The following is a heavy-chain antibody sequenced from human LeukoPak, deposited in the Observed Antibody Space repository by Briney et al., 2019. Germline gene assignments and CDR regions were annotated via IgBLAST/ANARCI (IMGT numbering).Heavy chain of an antibody. J-gene: IGHJ4*02. CDR3: ARGDLYYYDSSGYYPC. CDR2: ISYDGSNK. V-gene: IGHV3-30-3*01. Sequence: AGGPLRLSCAASGFTFSSYAMHWVRQAPGKGLEWVAVISYDGSNKYYADSVKGRFTISRDNSKNTLYLQMNSLRAEDTAVYYCARGDLYYYDSSGYYPCWGQGTLVTVSS. D-gene: IGHD3-22*01. CDR1: GFTFSSYA.